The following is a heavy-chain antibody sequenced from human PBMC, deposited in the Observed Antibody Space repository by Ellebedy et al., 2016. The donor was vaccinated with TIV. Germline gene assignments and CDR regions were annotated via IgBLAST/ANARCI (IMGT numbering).Heavy chain of an antibody. CDR1: GFTFGDYA. D-gene: IGHD6-19*01. V-gene: IGHV3-7*01. CDR3: ARDLYSSGCLDY. CDR2: IKQDGSEK. J-gene: IGHJ4*02. Sequence: GGSLRLSCTASGFTFGDYAMSWVRQAPGKGLEWVANIKQDGSEKYCVDSVKGRFSISRDNAKSSLYVQMNSLRDEDTAVYYCARDLYSSGCLDYWGQGTLVTVSS.